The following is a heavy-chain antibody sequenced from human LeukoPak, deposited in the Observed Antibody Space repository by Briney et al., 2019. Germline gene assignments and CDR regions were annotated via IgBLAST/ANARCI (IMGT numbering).Heavy chain of an antibody. CDR2: ISYSGST. J-gene: IGHJ4*02. D-gene: IGHD2-15*01. CDR1: GGSISSYY. Sequence: SETLSLTCAVSGGSISSYYWSWIRQPPGKGLEWIGYISYSGSTNYNPSLKSRVTISVDTSKNQFSLRLSSVTAADTAVYYCARSSRVGYCSGVSCYSIDYWGQGTLVTVSS. CDR3: ARSSRVGYCSGVSCYSIDY. V-gene: IGHV4-59*01.